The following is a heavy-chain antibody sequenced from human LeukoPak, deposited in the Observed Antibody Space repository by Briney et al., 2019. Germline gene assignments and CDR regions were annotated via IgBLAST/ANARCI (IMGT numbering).Heavy chain of an antibody. CDR3: ARVESIAAAGYFDY. J-gene: IGHJ4*02. V-gene: IGHV1-2*02. D-gene: IGHD6-13*01. CDR2: INPKSGGT. CDR1: GYTFTGYY. Sequence: ASGKVSCKASGYTFTGYYMHWVRQAPGQGLEWMGWINPKSGGTNYAQKFQGRVTMTRDTSISTAYMELSRLRSDDTAVYYCARVESIAAAGYFDYWGQGTLVTVSS.